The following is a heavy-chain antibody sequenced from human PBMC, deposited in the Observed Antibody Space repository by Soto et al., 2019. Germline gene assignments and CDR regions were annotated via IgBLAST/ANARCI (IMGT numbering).Heavy chain of an antibody. CDR2: INHSGST. V-gene: IGHV4-34*01. Sequence: SETLSLTCAVYGGSFSGYYWSWIRQPPGKGLEWIGEINHSGSTNYNPSLKSRVTISVDTSKNQFSLKLSSVTAADTAVYYCAGTGSSSWPYYFDYWGQGTLVTVSS. J-gene: IGHJ4*02. CDR1: GGSFSGYY. D-gene: IGHD6-13*01. CDR3: AGTGSSSWPYYFDY.